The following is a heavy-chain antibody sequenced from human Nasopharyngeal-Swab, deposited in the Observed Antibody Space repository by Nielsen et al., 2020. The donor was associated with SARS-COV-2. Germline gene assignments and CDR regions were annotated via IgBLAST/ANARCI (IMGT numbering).Heavy chain of an antibody. CDR2: INGSGGDT. V-gene: IGHV3-23*01. Sequence: GGSLRPSCAASGFSFSTYAMSWVRQAPGKGLEWVSAINGSGGDTYYADSVKGRFPISRDNSKNTLYLRMNSLRAEDTAVYYCAKDGSSSPTYWGQGTLVTVSS. D-gene: IGHD6-13*01. CDR1: GFSFSTYA. CDR3: AKDGSSSPTY. J-gene: IGHJ4*02.